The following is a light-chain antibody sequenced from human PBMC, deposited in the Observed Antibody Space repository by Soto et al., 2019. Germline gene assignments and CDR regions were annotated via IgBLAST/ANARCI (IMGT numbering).Light chain of an antibody. CDR3: LLSYSGARV. V-gene: IGLV7-46*01. CDR1: PGTVTSGHY. J-gene: IGLJ3*02. CDR2: DTS. Sequence: QAVVTQEPSLTVSPGGTVTPTCASTPGTVTSGHYPYWFQQKPGQAPRTLIYDTSKKHFWTPARFSGSLLGGKAALTLSGAQPEDEADYYCLLSYSGARVFGGGTKVTVL.